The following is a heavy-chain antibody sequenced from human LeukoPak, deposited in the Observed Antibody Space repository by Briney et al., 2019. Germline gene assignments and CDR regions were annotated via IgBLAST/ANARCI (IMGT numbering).Heavy chain of an antibody. D-gene: IGHD4-17*01. CDR2: IDWDDDK. CDR1: GGSIRSYYW. CDR3: ARMYAVTTGIDY. J-gene: IGHJ4*02. V-gene: IGHV2-70*11. Sequence: TLSLTCTVSGGSIRSYYWSWIRQPPGKALEWLARIDWDDDKYYSTSLKTRLTISKDTSKNQVVLTMTNMDPVDTATYYCARMYAVTTGIDYWGQGTLVTVSS.